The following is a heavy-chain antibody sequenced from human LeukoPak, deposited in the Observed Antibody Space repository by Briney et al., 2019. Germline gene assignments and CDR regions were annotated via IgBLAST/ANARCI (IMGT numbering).Heavy chain of an antibody. J-gene: IGHJ6*03. V-gene: IGHV3-21*01. D-gene: IGHD3-22*01. CDR3: APMMVVDYMGV. CDR2: IRSTSSYI. CDR1: GFTFSTCS. Sequence: GGSLRLSCAASGFTFSTCSENWVRQAPGKGLEWVSFIRSTSSYIYYAESVKGRFTISRDNAKNSLYLQMNSLRVEDTTVYYCAPMMVVDYMGVWDKGTTVTVSS.